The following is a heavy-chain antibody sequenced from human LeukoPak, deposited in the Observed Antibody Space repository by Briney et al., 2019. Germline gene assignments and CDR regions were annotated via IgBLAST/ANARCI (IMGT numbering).Heavy chain of an antibody. D-gene: IGHD4-11*01. CDR1: GYIFTSYG. CDR2: ISAHNGNT. V-gene: IGHV1-18*01. J-gene: IGHJ4*02. Sequence: GASVKVSCKASGYIFTSYGIIWVRQAPGQGLQWMGWISAHNGNTNYAQKLQGRVTMTTDTPTSTVYMELRSLRSDDTAVYYCARAQTTLLLDYWGQRTLVTVSS. CDR3: ARAQTTLLLDY.